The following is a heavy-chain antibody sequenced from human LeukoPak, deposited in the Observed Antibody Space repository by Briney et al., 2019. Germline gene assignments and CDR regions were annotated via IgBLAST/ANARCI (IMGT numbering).Heavy chain of an antibody. CDR1: GFTVSSNY. CDR2: IYSGGST. CDR3: ARDHSSSTFDP. J-gene: IGHJ5*02. V-gene: IGHV3-53*01. D-gene: IGHD6-6*01. Sequence: PGGSLRLSCAASGFTVSSNYMSWVRQAPGKGLEWVSVIYSGGSTYYADSVKGRFTISRDNSNNTLYLQMNSLRAEDTAVYYCARDHSSSTFDPWGQGTLVTVSS.